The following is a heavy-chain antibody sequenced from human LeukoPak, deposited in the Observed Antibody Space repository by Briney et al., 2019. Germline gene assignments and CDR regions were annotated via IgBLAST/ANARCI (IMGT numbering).Heavy chain of an antibody. CDR3: AREATISS. Sequence: PGGSLRLSCAASGFTFSDYYMNWIRQTPGKGLEWVSYISPSGSNTYYADSVKGRFTISRDNAKNSLYLQMNSLRAEDTAVYYCAREATISSGGQGTLVTVSS. V-gene: IGHV3-11*01. D-gene: IGHD3-3*01. J-gene: IGHJ4*02. CDR2: ISPSGSNT. CDR1: GFTFSDYY.